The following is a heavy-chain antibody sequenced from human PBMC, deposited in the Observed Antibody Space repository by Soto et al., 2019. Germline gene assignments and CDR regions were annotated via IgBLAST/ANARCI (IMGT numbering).Heavy chain of an antibody. CDR2: IYYSGST. CDR3: ARDRIAAAGKSKYYYYGMDV. CDR1: GGSISSGGYY. Sequence: PSETLSLTCTVSGGSISSGGYYWSWIRQHPGKGLEWIGYIYYSGSTYYNPSLKSRVTISVDTSKNQFSLKLSSVTAADTAVYYCARDRIAAAGKSKYYYYGMDVWGQGTTVTVSS. J-gene: IGHJ6*02. V-gene: IGHV4-31*03. D-gene: IGHD6-13*01.